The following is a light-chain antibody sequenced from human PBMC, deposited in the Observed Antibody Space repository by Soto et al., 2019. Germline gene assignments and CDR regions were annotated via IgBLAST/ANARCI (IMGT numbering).Light chain of an antibody. V-gene: IGLV2-14*01. CDR2: EVS. J-gene: IGLJ1*01. CDR3: SSYTGSSTPPYV. CDR1: SNDVGGYNY. Sequence: QSALTQPASVSGSPGQSITISCTGTSNDVGGYNYVSWYQQHPGKAPKLMIYEVSNRPSGVSNRFSGSKSGNTASLTISGLRAVDEADYYCSSYTGSSTPPYVLGTGTKVTVL.